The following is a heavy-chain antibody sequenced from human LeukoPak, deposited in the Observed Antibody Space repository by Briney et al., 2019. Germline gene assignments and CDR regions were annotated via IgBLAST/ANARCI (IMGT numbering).Heavy chain of an antibody. CDR1: GFTVSSYY. D-gene: IGHD2-15*01. Sequence: GGSLRLSCAASGFTVSSYYMSWVRQAPGKGLEWVSFTSSGGSTYSADSVRGRFTISRDNSKNALYLQMNSLRAEDPAVYYCARGGPGSSFDLWGQGTLVTVSS. CDR2: TSSGGST. J-gene: IGHJ4*02. CDR3: ARGGPGSSFDL. V-gene: IGHV3-66*01.